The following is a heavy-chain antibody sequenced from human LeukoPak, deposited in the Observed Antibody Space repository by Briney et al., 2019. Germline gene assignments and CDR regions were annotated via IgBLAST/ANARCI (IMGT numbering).Heavy chain of an antibody. J-gene: IGHJ6*03. CDR2: ISSNGVST. V-gene: IGHV3-64*01. D-gene: IGHD3-3*01. CDR3: ARGVRDILSGYYTDYYFYYMDV. Sequence: PGGSLRLSCAASGFTFSSYSMHWVRQAPGKGLEYVSAISSNGVSTYYANSVKGRFTMSRDNSKNALYLQMDSLGTEDMAVYYCARGVRDILSGYYTDYYFYYMDVWGKGTTVTVSS. CDR1: GFTFSSYS.